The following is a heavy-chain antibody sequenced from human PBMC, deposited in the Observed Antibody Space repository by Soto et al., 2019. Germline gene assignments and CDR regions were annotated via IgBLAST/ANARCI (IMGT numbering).Heavy chain of an antibody. Sequence: PGGSLRLSCAASGFTFDDYAMHWVRQAPGKGLEWVSGFSWNSGSIGYADSVEGRFTISRDNAKNSLYLQMNSLRAEDTALYYCAKDMGGGFDYWGQGTLVTVSS. CDR2: FSWNSGSI. V-gene: IGHV3-9*01. CDR1: GFTFDDYA. D-gene: IGHD3-16*01. J-gene: IGHJ4*02. CDR3: AKDMGGGFDY.